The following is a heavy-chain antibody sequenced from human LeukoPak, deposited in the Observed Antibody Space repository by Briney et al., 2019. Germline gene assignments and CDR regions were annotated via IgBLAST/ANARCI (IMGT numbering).Heavy chain of an antibody. CDR2: IIPIFGTA. V-gene: IGHV1-69*13. CDR1: GGTFSSYA. D-gene: IGHD6-19*01. Sequence: GASVKVSCKASGGTFSSYAISWVRQAPGQGLEWMGGIIPIFGTANYAQKFQGRVTITADESTSTAYMELSSLRSEDTAVYYCAVGSSGWYYFDYWGQGTLVTVSS. J-gene: IGHJ4*02. CDR3: AVGSSGWYYFDY.